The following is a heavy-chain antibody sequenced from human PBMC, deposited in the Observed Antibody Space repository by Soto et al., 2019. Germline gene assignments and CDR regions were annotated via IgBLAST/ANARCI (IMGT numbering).Heavy chain of an antibody. D-gene: IGHD3-9*01. CDR3: AREDHRCSLRYFPGACGGMYV. J-gene: IGHJ6*02. CDR2: ISGSGGST. CDR1: GFTFSSYA. Sequence: PGGSLRLSSAASGFTFSSYAMSWVRQAPEKGLEWVSAISGSGGSTYYADSVKGRFTISRDNSKNTLYLQMNSLRAEDTAVYYCAREDHRCSLRYFPGACGGMYVWGQGTTVTVSS. V-gene: IGHV3-23*01.